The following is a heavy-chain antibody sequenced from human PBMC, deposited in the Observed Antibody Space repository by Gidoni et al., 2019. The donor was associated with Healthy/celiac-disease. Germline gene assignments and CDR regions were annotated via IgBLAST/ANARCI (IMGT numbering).Heavy chain of an antibody. Sequence: QVQLQESGPGLVKPSQTLSLTCTVSGGSITSGGYYWSWIRQHPGKGLEWIGYIYYSGSTYYNPSLKSRVTISVDTSKNQFSLKLSSVTAADTAVYYCARGGLMVRGVHHWFDPWGQGTLVTVSS. V-gene: IGHV4-31*03. CDR2: IYYSGST. J-gene: IGHJ5*02. CDR3: ARGGLMVRGVHHWFDP. CDR1: GGSITSGGYY. D-gene: IGHD3-10*01.